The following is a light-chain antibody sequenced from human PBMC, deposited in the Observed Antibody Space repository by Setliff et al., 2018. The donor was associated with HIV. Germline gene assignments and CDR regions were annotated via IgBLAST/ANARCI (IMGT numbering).Light chain of an antibody. V-gene: IGLV3-21*04. CDR1: NIGSKS. Sequence: SYELTQPPSVSVAPGKTARMTCGGNNIGSKSVHWYQQKPGQAPVLVIDYDSDRPSGIPERFSGANSGNTATLTISRVEAGDEADYYCQVWDSSSDHPYVFGTGTKVTVL. CDR3: QVWDSSSDHPYV. CDR2: YDS. J-gene: IGLJ1*01.